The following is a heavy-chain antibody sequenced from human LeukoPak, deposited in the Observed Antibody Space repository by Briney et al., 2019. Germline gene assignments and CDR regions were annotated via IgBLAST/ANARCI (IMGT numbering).Heavy chain of an antibody. Sequence: GASLMISCKCSGYSFTSYWITWVRPMPGKGLEWMGRIDPSESYTNYSPSFQGHVTISDDKSITTAYLQWSSLKASDTAMYYCARLEGGVIVDYWGQGTLVTVSS. CDR3: ARLEGGVIVDY. V-gene: IGHV5-10-1*01. CDR2: IDPSESYT. J-gene: IGHJ4*02. CDR1: GYSFTSYW. D-gene: IGHD3-16*02.